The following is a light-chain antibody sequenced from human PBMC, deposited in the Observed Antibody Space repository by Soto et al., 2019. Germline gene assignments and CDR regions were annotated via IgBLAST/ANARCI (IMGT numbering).Light chain of an antibody. CDR3: CSYAGSYTYV. J-gene: IGLJ1*01. V-gene: IGLV2-23*02. Sequence: QSVLTQPASVSGSPGQSITISCTGTSSDVGSYNFVSWYQQHPGKAPKLMIYGVSKRPSGVSNGFSGSKSGNTASLTISGLQAEDEADYYCCSYAGSYTYVFGTGTKVTVL. CDR1: SSDVGSYNF. CDR2: GVS.